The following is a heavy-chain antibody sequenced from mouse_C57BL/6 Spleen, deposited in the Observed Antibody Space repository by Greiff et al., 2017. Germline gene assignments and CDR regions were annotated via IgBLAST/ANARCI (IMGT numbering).Heavy chain of an antibody. V-gene: IGHV5-16*01. Sequence: EVQLVESEGGLVQPGSSMKLSCTASGFTFSDYYMAWVRQVPEKGLEWVANINYDGSSTYYLDSLKSRFIISRDNAKNILYLQMSSLKSEDTATYYCARAVTTPYYYAMDYWGQGTSVTVSS. CDR2: INYDGSST. D-gene: IGHD2-12*01. CDR3: ARAVTTPYYYAMDY. CDR1: GFTFSDYY. J-gene: IGHJ4*01.